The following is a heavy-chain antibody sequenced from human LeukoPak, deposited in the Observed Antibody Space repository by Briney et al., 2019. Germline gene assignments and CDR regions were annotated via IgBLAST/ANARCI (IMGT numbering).Heavy chain of an antibody. CDR3: ARGGWFGERYYYYGMDV. D-gene: IGHD3-10*01. CDR2: INHSGST. Sequence: SETLSLTCAVYGGSFSGYYWSWIRQPPGKGLEWIGGINHSGSTNYNPSLKSRVTISVDTSKNQFSLKLSSVTAADTAVYYCARGGWFGERYYYYGMDVWGQGTTVTVSS. V-gene: IGHV4-34*01. J-gene: IGHJ6*02. CDR1: GGSFSGYY.